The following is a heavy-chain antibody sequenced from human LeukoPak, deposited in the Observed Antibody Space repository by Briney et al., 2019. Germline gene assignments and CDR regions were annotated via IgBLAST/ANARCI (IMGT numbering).Heavy chain of an antibody. V-gene: IGHV3-48*01. CDR1: GFTFSSYS. Sequence: PGGSLRLSCAASGFTFSSYSMNWVRQAPGKGLEWVSYISSSSSTIYYADSVKGRFTISRDNAKNSLYLQMNSLRAEDTAVYYCARSGSGWYGMYYFDYWGQGTLVTVSS. J-gene: IGHJ4*02. CDR2: ISSSSSTI. CDR3: ARSGSGWYGMYYFDY. D-gene: IGHD6-19*01.